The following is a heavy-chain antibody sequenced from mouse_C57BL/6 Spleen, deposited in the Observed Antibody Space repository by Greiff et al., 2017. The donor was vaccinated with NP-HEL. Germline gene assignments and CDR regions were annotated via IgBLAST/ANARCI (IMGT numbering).Heavy chain of an antibody. CDR2: IDPSDSYT. CDR1: GYTFTSYW. J-gene: IGHJ4*01. V-gene: IGHV1-69*01. CDR3: ARYYGSSFYAMDY. D-gene: IGHD1-1*01. Sequence: QVQLKQSGAELVMPGASVKLSCKASGYTFTSYWMHWVKQRPGQGLEWIGEIDPSDSYTNYNQKFKGKSTLTVDKSSSTAYMQLSSLTSEDSAVYYCARYYGSSFYAMDYWGQGTAVTVSS.